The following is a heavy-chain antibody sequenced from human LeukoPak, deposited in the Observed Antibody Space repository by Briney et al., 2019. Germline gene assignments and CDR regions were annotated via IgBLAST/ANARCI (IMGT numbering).Heavy chain of an antibody. CDR1: DYTFTVYY. J-gene: IGHJ3*02. V-gene: IGHV1-2*02. CDR2: INPNSGGT. D-gene: IGHD6-6*01. Sequence: ASVKLSCKSSDYTFTVYYFDWLRQAHGQGIEWMGWINPNSGGTNYAQKFQGRVTMTRDTSMSTVYMELSRLRSDDTAVYYCARDLSSNAFDIWGQGTMVTVSS. CDR3: ARDLSSNAFDI.